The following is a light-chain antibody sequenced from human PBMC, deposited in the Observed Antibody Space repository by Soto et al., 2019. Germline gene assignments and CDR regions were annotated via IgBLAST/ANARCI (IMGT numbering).Light chain of an antibody. V-gene: IGKV1-12*01. Sequence: IQMSQSPSTLAASVGDRVTITWRASRGFRNSLAWYQQKPGKAPKVLIYFASSLQSGVPSRFSGSGSGTDFTPTISSLQPEDFATYYCQQATSLPITFGQGTRLEIK. J-gene: IGKJ5*01. CDR1: RGFRNS. CDR2: FAS. CDR3: QQATSLPIT.